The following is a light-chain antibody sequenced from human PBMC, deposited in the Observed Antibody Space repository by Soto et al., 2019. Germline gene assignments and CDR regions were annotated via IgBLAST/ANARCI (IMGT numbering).Light chain of an antibody. J-gene: IGLJ2*01. V-gene: IGLV2-14*01. CDR1: SSDVGGYNY. CDR2: DVS. Sequence: QSALTQPASVSGSPGQSITISCTGTSSDVGGYNYVSWYQQHPGNAPKLMIYDVSNRPSGVSNRFSGSKSGNTASLTISGLQAEDEADYYGSSYTSSSTLVVFGGGTKLTVL. CDR3: SSYTSSSTLVV.